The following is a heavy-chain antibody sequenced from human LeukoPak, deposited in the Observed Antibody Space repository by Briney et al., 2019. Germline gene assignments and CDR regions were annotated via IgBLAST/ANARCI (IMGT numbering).Heavy chain of an antibody. CDR2: IYSGGTT. CDR3: ARVDTVMAYYFDL. Sequence: GGSLRLSCAASGFTVSTNFMTWVRQAPGKRLEWVSTIYSGGTTYYADSVMGRFTISRHNSRNTLYLQMNSLRAEDTAVYYCARVDTVMAYYFDLWGQGTLVTVSS. D-gene: IGHD5-18*01. V-gene: IGHV3-53*04. J-gene: IGHJ4*02. CDR1: GFTVSTNF.